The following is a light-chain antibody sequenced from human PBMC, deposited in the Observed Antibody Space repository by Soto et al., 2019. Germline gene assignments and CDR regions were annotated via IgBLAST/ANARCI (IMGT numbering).Light chain of an antibody. V-gene: IGKV1-5*03. CDR1: QDISSS. Sequence: DIQMTQSPSTLSASVGDRVTVTCRASQDISSSLAWYQQKPGQDPKLLMYQAANLEREVPARFSGSGSGTEFTLTISSLQPDDFATYYCQQYKSYSPYTFGQGTKLEI. J-gene: IGKJ2*01. CDR2: QAA. CDR3: QQYKSYSPYT.